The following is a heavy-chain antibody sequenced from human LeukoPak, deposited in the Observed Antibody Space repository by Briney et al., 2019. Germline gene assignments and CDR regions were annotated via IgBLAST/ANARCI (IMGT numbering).Heavy chain of an antibody. CDR2: IHPGDSDT. V-gene: IGHV5-51*01. CDR1: GYTFTSYW. D-gene: IGHD5-24*01. Sequence: GESLKISFKGSGYTFTSYWIGWVRPMPGKGLEYMGIIHPGDSDTRYSPSFQGQVTISVDRSSTTAYLQWSRLRASDTAMYYCATHPGGLQSGFDNWGQGTLVTVSS. CDR3: ATHPGGLQSGFDN. J-gene: IGHJ4*02.